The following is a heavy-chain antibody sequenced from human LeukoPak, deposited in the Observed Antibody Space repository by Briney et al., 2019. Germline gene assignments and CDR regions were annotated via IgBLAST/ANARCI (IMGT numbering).Heavy chain of an antibody. D-gene: IGHD6-13*01. CDR2: ISGSGGST. CDR3: ARGYSSSWYYMDV. CDR1: GFTFSSYA. J-gene: IGHJ6*03. Sequence: PGGSLRLSCAASGFTFSSYAMSWVRQAPGKGLEWVSAISGSGGSTYYADSVKGRFTISRDNSKNTLYLQMNSLRAEDTAVYYCARGYSSSWYYMDVWGKGTTVTVSS. V-gene: IGHV3-23*01.